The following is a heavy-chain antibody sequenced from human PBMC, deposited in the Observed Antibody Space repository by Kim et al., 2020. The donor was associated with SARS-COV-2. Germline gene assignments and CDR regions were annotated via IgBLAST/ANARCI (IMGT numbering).Heavy chain of an antibody. J-gene: IGHJ4*02. D-gene: IGHD1-1*01. CDR3: AGQTPRGYNLYDIAH. Sequence: PSLKSRVTISVDTSKNQFSLKLTSVTAADTAVYFCAGQTPRGYNLYDIAHWGQGALVAVSS. V-gene: IGHV4-39*01.